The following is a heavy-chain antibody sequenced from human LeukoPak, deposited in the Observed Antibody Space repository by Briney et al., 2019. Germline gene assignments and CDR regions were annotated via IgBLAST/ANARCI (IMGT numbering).Heavy chain of an antibody. V-gene: IGHV3-48*03. CDR2: ISSSGSTI. D-gene: IGHD3-10*01. J-gene: IGHJ4*02. Sequence: GGSLRLSCAASGFTFSSYEMNWVRQAPGKGLEWVSYISSSGSTIYYADSVKGRFTISRDNAKNSLFLQMNSLRAEDTAVYYCASGNDESGSYYPPIDYWGQGTLVTVSS. CDR3: ASGNDESGSYYPPIDY. CDR1: GFTFSSYE.